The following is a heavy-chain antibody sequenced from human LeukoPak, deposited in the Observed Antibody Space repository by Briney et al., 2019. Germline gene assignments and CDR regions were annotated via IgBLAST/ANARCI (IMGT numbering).Heavy chain of an antibody. CDR1: GFIFSDYY. J-gene: IGHJ4*02. D-gene: IGHD3-10*01. Sequence: PGGSLRLSCAACGFIFSDYYMDWVRQAPGKRLEGGGRTRNKANSYTTEYAASVKGRFTISRDDSKNSLYLQMNSLKTEDTAVYYCARDLRGSGSSSYFDYWGQGTLVTVSS. CDR2: TRNKANSYTT. V-gene: IGHV3-72*01. CDR3: ARDLRGSGSSSYFDY.